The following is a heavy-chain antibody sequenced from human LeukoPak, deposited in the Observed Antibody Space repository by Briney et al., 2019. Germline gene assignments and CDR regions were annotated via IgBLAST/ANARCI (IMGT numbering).Heavy chain of an antibody. CDR1: GGSFSGYY. Sequence: PSETLSLTCAVYGGSFSGYYWSWIRQPPGKGLEWIGEIHHSGSTNYNPSLKSRVTISVDTSEKQFSLKLSSVTAADTAVYYCARGSRPIVVVPAAIRVHYYYYYMDVWGKGTTVTVSS. CDR3: ARGSRPIVVVPAAIRVHYYYYYMDV. J-gene: IGHJ6*03. D-gene: IGHD2-2*02. V-gene: IGHV4-34*01. CDR2: IHHSGST.